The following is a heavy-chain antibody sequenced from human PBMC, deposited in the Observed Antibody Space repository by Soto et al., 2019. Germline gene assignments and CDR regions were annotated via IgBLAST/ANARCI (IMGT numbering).Heavy chain of an antibody. CDR1: GGTFSSYA. V-gene: IGHV1-69*06. Sequence: QVQLVQSGAEVKKPGSSVKVSCKASGGTFSSYAISWVRQAPGQGLEWMGGIIPIFGTANYAQKFQGRVTITADKSTSTAYMELSSLRSEDTAVYYCASEERATIQYYYYYYGREVWGQGTTVTVSS. D-gene: IGHD5-12*01. CDR2: IIPIFGTA. J-gene: IGHJ6*02. CDR3: ASEERATIQYYYYYYGREV.